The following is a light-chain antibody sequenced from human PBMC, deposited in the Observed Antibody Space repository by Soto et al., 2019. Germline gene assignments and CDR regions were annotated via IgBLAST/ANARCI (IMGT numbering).Light chain of an antibody. CDR3: QQYGVSMFT. CDR1: QTVRDGY. J-gene: IGKJ2*01. CDR2: GAS. V-gene: IGKV3-20*01. Sequence: DIVLTQSLGTLSLTPGERATLSCRASQTVRDGYLAWYQQKPGQAPRLFIYGASARATGIPDRFSGSGSGTDFTLTISGLEPEDFAVYYCQQYGVSMFTFGQGAKLEIK.